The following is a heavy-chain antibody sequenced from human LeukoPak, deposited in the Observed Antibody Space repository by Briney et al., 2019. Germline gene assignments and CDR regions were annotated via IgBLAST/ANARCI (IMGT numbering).Heavy chain of an antibody. Sequence: GGSLRLSCAASGFTFSSYSMTWVRQAPGKGLEWVSSISSSSSYIYYADSVKGRFTISRDNAKNSLYLQMNSLRAEDTAVYYCARDLAAYYYYYGMDVWGQGATVTVSS. CDR1: GFTFSSYS. J-gene: IGHJ6*02. D-gene: IGHD6-25*01. V-gene: IGHV3-21*01. CDR3: ARDLAAYYYYYGMDV. CDR2: ISSSSSYI.